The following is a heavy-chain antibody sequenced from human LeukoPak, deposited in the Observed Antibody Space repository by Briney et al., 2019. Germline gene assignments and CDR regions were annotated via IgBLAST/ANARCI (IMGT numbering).Heavy chain of an antibody. CDR3: ARPRHYYYGMDV. V-gene: IGHV1-8*01. J-gene: IGHJ6*02. CDR2: MNPNSGNT. CDR1: GYTFTSYD. Sequence: ASVKVSCTASGYTFTSYDINWVRQATGQGLEWMGWMNPNSGNTGYAQKFQGRVTMTRNTSISTAYMELSSLRSEDTAVYYCARPRHYYYGMDVWGQGTTVTVSS.